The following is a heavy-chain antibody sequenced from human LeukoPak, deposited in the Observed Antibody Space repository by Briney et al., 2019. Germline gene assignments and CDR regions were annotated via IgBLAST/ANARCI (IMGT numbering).Heavy chain of an antibody. CDR1: GYTFTGYY. V-gene: IGHV1-2*02. CDR3: ARDESGDPSQGP. Sequence: ASVKVSCKASGYTFTGYYMHWVRQAPGQGLEWMGWINPNSGGTNYAQKFQGRVTMTRDTSISTAYMELSRLRSDDTAVYYCARDESGDPSQGPWGQGTLVTVSS. CDR2: INPNSGGT. D-gene: IGHD2-21*02. J-gene: IGHJ5*02.